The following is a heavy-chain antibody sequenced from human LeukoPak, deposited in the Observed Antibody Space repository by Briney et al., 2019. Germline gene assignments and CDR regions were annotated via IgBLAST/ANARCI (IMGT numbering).Heavy chain of an antibody. CDR2: ISGSGGST. CDR3: AKDRYGSGSYYGFFDY. CDR1: GFTFRSHD. V-gene: IGHV3-23*01. D-gene: IGHD3-10*01. J-gene: IGHJ4*02. Sequence: GGSLRLSCAASGFTFRSHDMSRVRQAPGKGLEWVSGISGSGGSTYYADSVKGRFTISRDNSKNTLYLQMNSLRAEDTAVYYCAKDRYGSGSYYGFFDYWGQGTLVTVSS.